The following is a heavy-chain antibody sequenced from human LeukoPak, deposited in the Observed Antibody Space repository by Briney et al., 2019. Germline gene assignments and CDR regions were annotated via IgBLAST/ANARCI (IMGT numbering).Heavy chain of an antibody. D-gene: IGHD5-12*01. CDR1: GFTFSGHS. CDR2: VWPKNDKT. V-gene: IGHV3-23*01. J-gene: IGHJ4*01. Sequence: PGGSLRLSCVASGFTFSGHSMGWVRQAPGRGLEWVSFVWPKNDKTYYADSVRGRFTISRDNSKNTLYLQMDSLRAEDTAIYYCTKDREPDSGFDFDYWGQGTVVTVSS. CDR3: TKDREPDSGFDFDY.